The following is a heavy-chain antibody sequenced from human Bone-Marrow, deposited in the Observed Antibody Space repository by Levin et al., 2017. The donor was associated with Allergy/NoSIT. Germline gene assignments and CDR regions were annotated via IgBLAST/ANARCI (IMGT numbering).Heavy chain of an antibody. D-gene: IGHD3-10*01. CDR2: ISYDGGHK. Sequence: GESLKISCAASGFMFNEHAMHWVRQAPGKGLEWVAMISYDGGHKYYADSVKGRFTMSRDNSMNTLYLEVNSLVGEDTATYYCARGTGGSSYFYYDMDLWGQGTTVTVSS. CDR3: ARGTGGSSYFYYDMDL. V-gene: IGHV3-30-3*01. CDR1: GFMFNEHA. J-gene: IGHJ6*02.